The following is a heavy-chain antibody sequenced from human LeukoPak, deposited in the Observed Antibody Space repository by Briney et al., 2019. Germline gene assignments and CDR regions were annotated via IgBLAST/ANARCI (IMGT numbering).Heavy chain of an antibody. V-gene: IGHV1-69*04. Sequence: SVQVSCKASGGTLSSYAISWVRQAPGQGLEWMGRIIPILGIANYAQKFEGRVTITADKSTSTAYMELSSLRSEDTAVYYCARDEAGYSSSWGQGTLVTVSS. CDR3: ARDEAGYSSS. CDR1: GGTLSSYA. J-gene: IGHJ4*02. D-gene: IGHD6-13*01. CDR2: IIPILGIA.